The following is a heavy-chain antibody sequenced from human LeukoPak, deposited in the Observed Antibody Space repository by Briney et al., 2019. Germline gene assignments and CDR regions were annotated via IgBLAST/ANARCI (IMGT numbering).Heavy chain of an antibody. CDR1: GVSISSYY. CDR3: ARNTALLLWFGEMSWFDP. J-gene: IGHJ5*02. CDR2: IYYSGST. V-gene: IGHV4-59*01. Sequence: PSETLSPTCTVSGVSISSYYWSWIRQPPGKGLEWIGYIYYSGSTNYNPSLKSRVTISVDTSKNQFSLKLSSVTAADTAVYYCARNTALLLWFGEMSWFDPWGQGTLVTVSS. D-gene: IGHD3-10*01.